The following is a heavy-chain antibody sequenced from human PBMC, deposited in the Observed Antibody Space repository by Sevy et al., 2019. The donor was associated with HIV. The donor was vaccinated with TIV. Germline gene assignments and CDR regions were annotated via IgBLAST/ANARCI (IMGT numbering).Heavy chain of an antibody. Sequence: LLQLRRPSLTCAVYGGSLSGYYWSWIRQPPGKGLEWVGEINHSGSTNYNPSLKSRVTISVDTSNNQFSLKLSSVTAADTAVYYCARHCSSSSCSHAFDIWGQGTMVTVSS. D-gene: IGHD2-2*01. J-gene: IGHJ3*02. CDR3: ARHCSSSSCSHAFDI. CDR1: GGSLSGYY. CDR2: INHSGST. V-gene: IGHV4-34*01.